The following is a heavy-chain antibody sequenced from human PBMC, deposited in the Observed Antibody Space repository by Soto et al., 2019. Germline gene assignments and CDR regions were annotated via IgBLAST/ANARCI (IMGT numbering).Heavy chain of an antibody. V-gene: IGHV3-23*01. J-gene: IGHJ6*02. D-gene: IGHD3-3*01. CDR2: ISGSGGST. CDR3: AKDSIFGVVISLIMDV. Sequence: GGSLRLSCAASGFTFSSYAMSWVRQAPGKGLEWVSAISGSGGSTYYADSVRGRFTISRDNSKNTLYLQMNSLRAEDTAVYYCAKDSIFGVVISLIMDVWGQGTTVTVYS. CDR1: GFTFSSYA.